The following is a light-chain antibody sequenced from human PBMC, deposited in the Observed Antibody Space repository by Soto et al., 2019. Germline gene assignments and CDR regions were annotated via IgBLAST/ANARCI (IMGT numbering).Light chain of an antibody. V-gene: IGKV3-20*01. CDR2: GAS. CDR3: QQFDTSPYT. CDR1: QSVSRY. J-gene: IGKJ2*01. Sequence: VLTQSPGTLSFSPGERATLSCRASQSVSRYLVWYQQKPGQAPRLLIYGASSRAAGIPDRFSGSGSGTDFALTINRLGPEDSGVYYCQQFDTSPYTFGQGIDLEIK.